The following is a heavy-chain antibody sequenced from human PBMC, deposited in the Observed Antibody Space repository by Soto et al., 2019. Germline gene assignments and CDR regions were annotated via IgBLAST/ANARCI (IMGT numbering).Heavy chain of an antibody. CDR1: GYSLTSFA. D-gene: IGHD1-1*01. J-gene: IGHJ6*03. V-gene: IGHV1-3*01. CDR2: INAGQGDT. CDR3: AIVNHNSDYYYYMDV. Sequence: ASVKVSCKASGYSLTSFATHWVRRAPGQRLEWMGWINAGQGDTKYSQKFQGRVTITRDTSASTAYLELSRLRSEDTAVYYCAIVNHNSDYYYYMDVWGTGTTVTVSS.